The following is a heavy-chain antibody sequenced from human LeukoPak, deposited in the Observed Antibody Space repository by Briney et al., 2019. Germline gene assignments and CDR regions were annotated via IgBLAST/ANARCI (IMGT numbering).Heavy chain of an antibody. Sequence: GGSLRLSCAASGFTFNYYAMSWVRQAPGKGLVWVSRISGDGSTIDYADSVRARFTISRDNAKNTVYLQMNSLRAEDTAVYYCTRSVDYWGQGTLVTVSS. J-gene: IGHJ4*02. CDR3: TRSVDY. CDR1: GFTFNYYA. CDR2: ISGDGSTI. V-gene: IGHV3-74*01.